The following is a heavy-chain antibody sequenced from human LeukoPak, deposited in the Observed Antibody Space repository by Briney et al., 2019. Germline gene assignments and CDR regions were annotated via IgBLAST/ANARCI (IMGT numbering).Heavy chain of an antibody. CDR3: ARARGSSSCSDY. D-gene: IGHD6-13*01. J-gene: IGHJ4*02. V-gene: IGHV3-21*01. Sequence: GGSLRLSCAASGFTFRTYSMNWVRQAPGKGLEWVSSITSGGSQTYYADSVKGRFTISRDNAKNSLYLQLNSLRAEDTAVYYCARARGSSSCSDYWSQGTLVTVSS. CDR1: GFTFRTYS. CDR2: ITSGGSQT.